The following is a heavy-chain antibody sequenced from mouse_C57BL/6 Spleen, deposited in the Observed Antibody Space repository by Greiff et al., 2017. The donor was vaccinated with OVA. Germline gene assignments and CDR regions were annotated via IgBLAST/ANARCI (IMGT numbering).Heavy chain of an antibody. J-gene: IGHJ2*01. Sequence: EVQLVESGGDLVKPGGSLKLSCAASGFTFSSYGMSWVRQTPDKRLEWVATISSGGSYTYYPDSVKGRFTISRDNAKNTLYLQMSSLKSEDTAMYYCARHGDDGYPFDYWGQGTTLTVSS. CDR3: ARHGDDGYPFDY. D-gene: IGHD2-3*01. CDR1: GFTFSSYG. CDR2: ISSGGSYT. V-gene: IGHV5-6*01.